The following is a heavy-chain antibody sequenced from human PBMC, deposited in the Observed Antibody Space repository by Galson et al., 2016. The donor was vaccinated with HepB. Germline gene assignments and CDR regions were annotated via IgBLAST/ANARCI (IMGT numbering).Heavy chain of an antibody. Sequence: SLRLSCAASGFTFSSCAMSWVRQAPGKGLEWVSAIGGGGGSSYYADSVKGRFTISRDNSKNTLYLQMNSLRAEDTAVYYCAKHSRDYSDSGGYYYGRHFDVWARGTLVTVSS. D-gene: IGHD3-22*01. J-gene: IGHJ2*01. CDR1: GFTFSSCA. CDR3: AKHSRDYSDSGGYYYGRHFDV. CDR2: IGGGGGSS. V-gene: IGHV3-23*01.